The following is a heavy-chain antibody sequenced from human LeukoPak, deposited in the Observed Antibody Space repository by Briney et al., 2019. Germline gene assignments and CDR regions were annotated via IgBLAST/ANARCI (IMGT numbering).Heavy chain of an antibody. D-gene: IGHD2-2*01. CDR1: GFTFSSYS. CDR2: ISSSSSYI. J-gene: IGHJ4*02. V-gene: IGHV3-21*01. Sequence: GGSLRLSCAASGFTFSSYSMNWVRQAPGKGLEWVSSISSSSSYIYYADSVKGRFTISRDNAKNSLYLQMNSLRAEDTAVYYCAGEVVPAAMGGDFDYWGQGTLVTVSS. CDR3: AGEVVPAAMGGDFDY.